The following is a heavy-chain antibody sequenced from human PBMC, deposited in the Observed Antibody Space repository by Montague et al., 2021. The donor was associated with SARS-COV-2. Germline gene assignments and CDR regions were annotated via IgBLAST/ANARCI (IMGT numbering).Heavy chain of an antibody. J-gene: IGHJ4*02. CDR2: IYTTGRT. CDR3: ARHSYRTFDF. V-gene: IGHV4-61*02. CDR1: GGPISSGSYY. D-gene: IGHD3-10*01. Sequence: TLSLTCTVSGGPISSGSYYWSWIRQPAGKGLEWIGRIYTTGRTNYNPSLKSRVTISVDTSKNQFSMHLTSVTPEDTAVYYCARHSYRTFDFWGQGTLVTVSS.